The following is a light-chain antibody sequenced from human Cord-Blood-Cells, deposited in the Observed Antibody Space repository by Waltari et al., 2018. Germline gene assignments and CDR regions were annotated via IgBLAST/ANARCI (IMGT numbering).Light chain of an antibody. J-gene: IGKJ2*01. CDR2: AAS. CDR3: QQSYSTLYT. V-gene: IGKV1-39*01. Sequence: DIQMTQSPSSLSASVGDRVPITCRASQSISSYLNWYQQKPGKAPKLLIYAASSLQSGVPSRFSGSGSGTDFTLTISSLQPEDFATYYCQQSYSTLYTFCQGTKLEIK. CDR1: QSISSY.